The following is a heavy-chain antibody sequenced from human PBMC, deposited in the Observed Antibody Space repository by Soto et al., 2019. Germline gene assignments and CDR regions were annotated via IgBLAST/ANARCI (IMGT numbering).Heavy chain of an antibody. V-gene: IGHV4-31*03. J-gene: IGHJ4*02. CDR3: ASLRLRWYRYFDY. CDR1: GGSINSGGYY. CDR2: IYYSGST. Sequence: SETLSITCSVSGGSINSGGYYLSWIRQHPGKGLEWIGYIYYSGSTNYNPSLKSRVTISVDTSKNQFSLKLSSVTAADTAVYYCASLRLRWYRYFDYWGQGTLVTVSS. D-gene: IGHD4-17*01.